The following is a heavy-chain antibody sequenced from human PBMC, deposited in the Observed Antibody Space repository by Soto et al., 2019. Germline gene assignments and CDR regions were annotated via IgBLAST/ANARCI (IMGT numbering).Heavy chain of an antibody. Sequence: ASVKVSCKASGYSFAAYYMHWVRQAPGQGLEWLGVINPSGGSTSYAQKFQGRVTVTRDTSTSTVSMELSSLRSEDTAVYYCARGRFLEWLMENNYFDPWGQGTLVTVSS. V-gene: IGHV1-46*03. CDR1: GYSFAAYY. J-gene: IGHJ5*02. CDR3: ARGRFLEWLMENNYFDP. CDR2: INPSGGST. D-gene: IGHD3-3*01.